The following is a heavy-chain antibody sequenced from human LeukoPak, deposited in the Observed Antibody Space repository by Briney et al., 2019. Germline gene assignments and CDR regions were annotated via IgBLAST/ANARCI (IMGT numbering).Heavy chain of an antibody. J-gene: IGHJ4*02. V-gene: IGHV5-51*01. CDR2: IYAGDSET. CDR3: ARRDSSGYYPFDY. D-gene: IGHD3-22*01. CDR1: GYSFSNYW. Sequence: GESLKISCKGSGYSFSNYWIGWVRQMPGKGLEWMGIIYAGDSETRYSPSFEGQVTISVDKSISTAYLQWSSLKASDTAMYYCARRDSSGYYPFDYWGQGTLVTISS.